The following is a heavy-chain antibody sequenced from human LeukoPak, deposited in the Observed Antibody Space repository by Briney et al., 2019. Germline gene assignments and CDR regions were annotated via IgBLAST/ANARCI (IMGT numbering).Heavy chain of an antibody. CDR1: GFTFSSYD. Sequence: PGGSLRLSCVASGFTFSSYDMHWVRQGTGKGLEWVSAIGTAYDTYYAGSVKGRFTISRENAENSLYLQKNSLRAGDTAVYYCARLLGYSYGNNAFDIWGQGTMVTVSS. J-gene: IGHJ3*02. CDR3: ARLLGYSYGNNAFDI. D-gene: IGHD5-18*01. CDR2: IGTAYDT. V-gene: IGHV3-13*01.